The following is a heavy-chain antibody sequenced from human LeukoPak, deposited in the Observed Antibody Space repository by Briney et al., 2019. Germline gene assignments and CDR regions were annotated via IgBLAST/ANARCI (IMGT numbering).Heavy chain of an antibody. D-gene: IGHD3-10*01. J-gene: IGHJ4*02. CDR2: ISSGSSYI. V-gene: IGHV3-21*04. CDR3: ASNTYYYGSGSYDY. CDR1: GFTFSSYT. Sequence: GGSLRLSCAASGFTFSSYTMNWVRQAPGKGLEWVSIISSGSSYIHYADSVKGRFTISRDNSKNTLYLQMNSLRAEDTAVYYCASNTYYYGSGSYDYWGQGTLVTVSS.